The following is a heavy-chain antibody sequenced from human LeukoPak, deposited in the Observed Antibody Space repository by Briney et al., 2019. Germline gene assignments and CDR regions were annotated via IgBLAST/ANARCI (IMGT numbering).Heavy chain of an antibody. CDR2: INPNSGDT. CDR3: ARVMKATVRTSNFDY. CDR1: GYTFTDYY. D-gene: IGHD4-17*01. V-gene: IGHV1-2*06. Sequence: ASVKVSCKASGYTFTDYYMYWVRQAPGQGLEWMGRINPNSGDTFYAQKFQGRVTMTRDTSISTAYMELSRLRSDDTAVYYCARVMKATVRTSNFDYWGQGTLVAVSS. J-gene: IGHJ4*02.